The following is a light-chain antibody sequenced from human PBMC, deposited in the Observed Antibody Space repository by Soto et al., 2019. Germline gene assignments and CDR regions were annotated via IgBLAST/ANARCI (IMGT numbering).Light chain of an antibody. Sequence: EIVMTQSPATLSVSPGERATLSCRASQSVRSNLAWYQQKPGQAPRLLIYGASTRATGIPARFSGRGSGTEFKLTISSLQSEDFAVYYCQQYNDWPPWTFGQGTKVEIK. CDR1: QSVRSN. CDR2: GAS. J-gene: IGKJ1*01. CDR3: QQYNDWPPWT. V-gene: IGKV3-15*01.